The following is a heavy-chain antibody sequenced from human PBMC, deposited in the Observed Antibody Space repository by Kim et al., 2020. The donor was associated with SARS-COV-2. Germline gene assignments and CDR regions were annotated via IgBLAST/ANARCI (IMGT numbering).Heavy chain of an antibody. Sequence: SSNPSLRSGLSVSSDASKNQFSLTLNSVTAADTAVYYCARDLLSASVFEIWGPGTMVTVSS. V-gene: IGHV4-31*02. CDR3: ARDLLSASVFEI. J-gene: IGHJ3*02. D-gene: IGHD3-10*01.